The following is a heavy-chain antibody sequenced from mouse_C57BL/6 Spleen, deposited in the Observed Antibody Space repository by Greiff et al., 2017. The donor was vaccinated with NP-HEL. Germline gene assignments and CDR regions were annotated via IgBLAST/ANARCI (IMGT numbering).Heavy chain of an antibody. CDR3: TRSRPYGNLFDY. Sequence: QVQLQQSGAELVRPGASVTLSCKASGYTFTDYEMHWVKQTPVHGLEWIGAIDPETGGTAYNQKFTGKAILTADKSSSTAYMELRSLTSEDSAVYYCTRSRPYGNLFDYWGQGTTLTVSS. CDR2: IDPETGGT. CDR1: GYTFTDYE. J-gene: IGHJ2*01. D-gene: IGHD2-1*01. V-gene: IGHV1-15*01.